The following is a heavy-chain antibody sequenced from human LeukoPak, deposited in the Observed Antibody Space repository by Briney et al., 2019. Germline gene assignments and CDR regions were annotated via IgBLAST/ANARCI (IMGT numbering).Heavy chain of an antibody. CDR2: INDGGSI. CDR1: GGSFSGYY. Sequence: YPSETLSLTCAVYGGSFSGYYWTWIRPPPGKGLEWIGEINDGGSINYNPTLKSRVTISVDTSKSQFSLKLTSVTAADTAVYYCARGRRWWGQGTLVTVSS. V-gene: IGHV4-34*01. CDR3: ARGRRW. D-gene: IGHD5-24*01. J-gene: IGHJ4*02.